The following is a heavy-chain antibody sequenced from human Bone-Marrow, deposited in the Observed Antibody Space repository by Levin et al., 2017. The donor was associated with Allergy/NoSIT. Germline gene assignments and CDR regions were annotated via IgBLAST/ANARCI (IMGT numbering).Heavy chain of an antibody. J-gene: IGHJ4*02. D-gene: IGHD3-10*01. Sequence: SCAASGFTVSSNYMSWVRQAPGKGPEWVSVIYSGGSTYYADSVKGRFTISRDNSKNTLYLQMNSLRAEDTAVYYCARGWIGELLSHWGQGTLVTVSS. CDR3: ARGWIGELLSH. CDR1: GFTVSSNY. CDR2: IYSGGST. V-gene: IGHV3-53*01.